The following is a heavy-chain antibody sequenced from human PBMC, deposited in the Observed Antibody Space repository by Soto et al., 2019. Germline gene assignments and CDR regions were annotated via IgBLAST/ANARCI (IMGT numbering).Heavy chain of an antibody. V-gene: IGHV1-18*01. CDR3: ARDLTIVPATHPRLENYGMDV. J-gene: IGHJ6*02. CDR1: GYSFTSYG. Sequence: QVQLVQSAGEVKKPGASVKVSCKASGYSFTSYGISWVRRAPGQGLEWMGWISPYNGHTQFVERFQGRATMTTDTSTKTAYMELRNLRPDDTSHYYCARDLTIVPATHPRLENYGMDVWGQGTTVIVSS. D-gene: IGHD2-2*01. CDR2: ISPYNGHT.